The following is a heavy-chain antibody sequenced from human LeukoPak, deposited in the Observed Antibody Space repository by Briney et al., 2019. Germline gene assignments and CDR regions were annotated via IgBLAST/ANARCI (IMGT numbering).Heavy chain of an antibody. V-gene: IGHV3-9*01. J-gene: IGHJ4*02. CDR3: AKASLGYCSGGSCFFDY. Sequence: PGGSLRLSCAASGFTFDDYAMHWVRQAPGKGLEWVSGISWNSGSIGYADSVKGRFTISRDNAKNSLYLQMNSLRAEDTALYYCAKASLGYCSGGSCFFDYWGQGTLVTVFS. D-gene: IGHD2-15*01. CDR2: ISWNSGSI. CDR1: GFTFDDYA.